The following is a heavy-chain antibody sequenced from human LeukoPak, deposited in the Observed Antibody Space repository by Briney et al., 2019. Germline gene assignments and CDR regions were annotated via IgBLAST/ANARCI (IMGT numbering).Heavy chain of an antibody. CDR3: ARAAAVAGREDYYYYMDV. CDR1: GGTFSSYA. D-gene: IGHD6-19*01. Sequence: SVKVSCKASGGTFSSYAISWVRQAPGQGLEWMGRIIPIFGTANYAQKFQGRVTITTDESTSTAYMELSSLRSEDTAVYYCARAAAVAGREDYYYYMDVWGKGTMVTVSS. CDR2: IIPIFGTA. J-gene: IGHJ6*03. V-gene: IGHV1-69*05.